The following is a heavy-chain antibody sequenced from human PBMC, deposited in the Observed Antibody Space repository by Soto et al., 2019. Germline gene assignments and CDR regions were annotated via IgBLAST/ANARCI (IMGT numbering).Heavy chain of an antibody. J-gene: IGHJ6*02. CDR1: GFIFNSYG. CDR3: ARDDHGDRGPYYYYGMDV. V-gene: IGHV3-33*01. D-gene: IGHD3-10*01. CDR2: IWYDGSKK. Sequence: QVQLVESGGGVVQPERSLRLSCAASGFIFNSYGMNWVRQAPGKGLEWVALIWYDGSKKYYADSVKGRFTSSRDNSKNILYLQMDSLRAEDTAVYCCARDDHGDRGPYYYYGMDVWGQGTTVTVS.